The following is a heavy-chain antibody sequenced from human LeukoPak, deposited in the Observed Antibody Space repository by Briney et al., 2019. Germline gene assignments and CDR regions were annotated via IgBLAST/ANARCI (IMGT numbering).Heavy chain of an antibody. J-gene: IGHJ4*02. CDR2: IYYSGST. V-gene: IGHV4-59*01. Sequence: SETLSLTCTVSGGSISSYYWSWIRQPPGKGLEWIGYIYYSGSTNYNPSLKSRVTISVDTYKNQFSLKLSSVTAADTAVYYCAREAAAGVDYWGQGSLVTVCS. D-gene: IGHD6-13*01. CDR1: GGSISSYY. CDR3: AREAAAGVDY.